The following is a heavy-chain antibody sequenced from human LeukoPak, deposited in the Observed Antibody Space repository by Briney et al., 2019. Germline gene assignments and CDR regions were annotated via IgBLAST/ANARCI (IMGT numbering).Heavy chain of an antibody. J-gene: IGHJ1*01. CDR3: AKDGHYDSSGFTLQY. CDR1: GFTFTNYA. Sequence: GGSLRLSCAASGFTFTNYAITWVRQAPGKGLEWVSTISSSGANTYYADSVRGGFTISRDNSKNTLYLQMNSLRAEDTAVYYCAKDGHYDSSGFTLQYWGQGTLVTVSS. V-gene: IGHV3-23*01. CDR2: ISSSGANT. D-gene: IGHD3-22*01.